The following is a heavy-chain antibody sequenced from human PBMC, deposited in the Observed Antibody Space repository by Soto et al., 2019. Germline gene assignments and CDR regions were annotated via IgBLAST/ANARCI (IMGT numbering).Heavy chain of an antibody. CDR3: ARDESGYSGGWPIFDS. V-gene: IGHV3-48*01. J-gene: IGHJ4*02. Sequence: EVQLVESGGGLVQPGGSLRLSCEASGFTFSTYDMNWVRQAPGKGLEWISFIKSNSWTKYYADSVKGRFIISRDNDKNSLYLQMNSLRAEDTAVYYCARDESGYSGGWPIFDSWCQGTLVTVSS. D-gene: IGHD6-19*01. CDR2: IKSNSWTK. CDR1: GFTFSTYD.